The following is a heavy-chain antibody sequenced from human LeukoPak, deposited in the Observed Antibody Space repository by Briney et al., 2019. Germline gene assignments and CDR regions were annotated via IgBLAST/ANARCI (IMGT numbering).Heavy chain of an antibody. V-gene: IGHV1-69*04. J-gene: IGHJ4*02. Sequence: SVKVSCKASGGTFSSYAISWVRQAPGQGLEWMGRIIPILGIANYAQKFQGRVTITADRSTSTAYMELSSLRSEDTAVYYCASGSTSDYGDYSWGSYYDYWGQGTLVTVSS. D-gene: IGHD4-17*01. CDR1: GGTFSSYA. CDR2: IIPILGIA. CDR3: ASGSTSDYGDYSWGSYYDY.